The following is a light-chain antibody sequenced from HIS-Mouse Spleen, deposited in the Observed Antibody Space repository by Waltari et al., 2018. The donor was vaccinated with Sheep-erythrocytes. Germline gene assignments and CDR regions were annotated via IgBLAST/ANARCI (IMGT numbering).Light chain of an antibody. CDR1: SSNIGAGSH. CDR3: QSYDSSLSGWV. V-gene: IGLV1-40*01. J-gene: IGLJ3*02. CDR2: GNS. Sequence: QSVLTHPPSVAGAPGQWVTISCTGSSSNIGAGSHVHWYQQLPGTAPKLLIYGNSNRPSGVPDRFSGSKSGTSASLAITGLQAEDEADYYCQSYDSSLSGWVFGGGTKLTVL.